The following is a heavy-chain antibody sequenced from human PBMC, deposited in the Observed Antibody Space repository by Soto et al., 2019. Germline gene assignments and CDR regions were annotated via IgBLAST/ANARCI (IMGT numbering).Heavy chain of an antibody. CDR3: ARDLWLAAAVDY. Sequence: QVQLVQSGAEVKKPGASVKVSCKASGYTFTGYYMHWVRQAPGQGLEWMGWINPNSGGTNYAQKFQGWVTMTRDTSISPASMELSRLRSDDTAVYCCARDLWLAAAVDYWGQGTLVTVSS. J-gene: IGHJ4*02. V-gene: IGHV1-2*04. D-gene: IGHD6-13*01. CDR2: INPNSGGT. CDR1: GYTFTGYY.